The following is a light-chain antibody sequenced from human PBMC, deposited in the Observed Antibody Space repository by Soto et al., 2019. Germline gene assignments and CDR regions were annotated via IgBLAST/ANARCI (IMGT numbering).Light chain of an antibody. CDR1: SRDVGGYKY. CDR2: EVS. J-gene: IGLJ1*01. V-gene: IGLV2-8*01. CDR3: SSYAGSNYDV. Sequence: QSALTQPPSASGSPGQSVTISCTGTSRDVGGYKYVSWYQQRPGEAPKLMIYEVSRRPSGVPDRFSGSKSGNTASLTVSGLQAEDEAEYYCSSYAGSNYDVFGTGTKVTVL.